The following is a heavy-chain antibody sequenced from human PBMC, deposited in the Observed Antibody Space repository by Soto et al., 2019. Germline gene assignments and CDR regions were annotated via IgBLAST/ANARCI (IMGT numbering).Heavy chain of an antibody. D-gene: IGHD2-15*01. Sequence: GGSMRLSCAASGFSFSNYAMGWVRQAPGKGLEWVSAISAPGGSTYYADSVKGRFTISRDNSKNTYLQMNSLRAEDTAVYYCAKVETWTYFDYWGQGTLVTVSS. V-gene: IGHV3-23*01. J-gene: IGHJ4*02. CDR2: ISAPGGST. CDR1: GFSFSNYA. CDR3: AKVETWTYFDY.